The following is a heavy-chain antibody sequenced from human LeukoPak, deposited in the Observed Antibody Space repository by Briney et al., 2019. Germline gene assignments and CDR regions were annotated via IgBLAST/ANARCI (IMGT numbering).Heavy chain of an antibody. V-gene: IGHV4-39*07. CDR2: INHSGST. CDR1: GGSISSGSYY. D-gene: IGHD6-25*01. Sequence: ETLSLTCTVSGGSISSGSYYWSWIRQPPGKGLEWIGEINHSGSTNYNPSLKSRVTISVDTSKNQFSLKLSSVTAADTAVYYCARGVAGSSGLLYYFDYWGQGALVIVSS. J-gene: IGHJ4*02. CDR3: ARGVAGSSGLLYYFDY.